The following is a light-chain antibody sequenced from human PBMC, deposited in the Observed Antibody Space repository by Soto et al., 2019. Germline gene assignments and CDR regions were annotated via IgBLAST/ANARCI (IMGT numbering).Light chain of an antibody. V-gene: IGLV2-14*01. CDR1: SSDIGGYNY. J-gene: IGLJ1*01. CDR3: CSYTSSSTLV. Sequence: QSALTQPASVSGSPGQSITISCTGTSSDIGGYNYVSWYQQHPGKAPKLMIYEVSNRPSGVSNRFSGSKSGNTASLTISGLQADDEADYYCCSYTSSSTLVFGTGTKLTVL. CDR2: EVS.